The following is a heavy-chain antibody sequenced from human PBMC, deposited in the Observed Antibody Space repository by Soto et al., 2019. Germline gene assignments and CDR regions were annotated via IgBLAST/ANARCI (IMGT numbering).Heavy chain of an antibody. V-gene: IGHV3-73*01. CDR1: GFTFSGSA. CDR3: TCGGDLDAFDI. J-gene: IGHJ3*02. CDR2: IRSKANSYAT. Sequence: GGSLRLSCAASGFTFSGSAMHWVRQASGKGLEWVGRIRSKANSYATAYAASVKGRFTISRDDSKNTAYLQMNSLKTEDTAVYYCTCGGDLDAFDIWGQGTMVTVSS. D-gene: IGHD2-21*02.